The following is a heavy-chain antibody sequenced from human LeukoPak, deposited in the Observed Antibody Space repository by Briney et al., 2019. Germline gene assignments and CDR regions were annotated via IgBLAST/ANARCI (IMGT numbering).Heavy chain of an antibody. J-gene: IGHJ6*02. D-gene: IGHD4-11*01. CDR3: ARDSNSNYESYYYGMDV. CDR1: GYTFTSYG. Sequence: SVKVSCKASGYTFTSYGISWVRQAPGQGLEWMGGIIPIFGTANYAQKFQGRVTITADESTSTAYMELSSLRSEDTAVYYCARDSNSNYESYYYGMDVWGQGTTVTVSS. V-gene: IGHV1-69*13. CDR2: IIPIFGTA.